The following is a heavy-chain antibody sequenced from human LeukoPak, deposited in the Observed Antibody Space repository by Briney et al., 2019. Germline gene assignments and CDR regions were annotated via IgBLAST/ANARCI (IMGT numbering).Heavy chain of an antibody. Sequence: GGSLRLSCAASGFTFSSYAMLWVRQAPGKGLEYVSAISSNGGSTYYANSVKGRFTISRDNSKNTLYLQMGSLRAEDMAVYYCARVGGSWYGTYYFDYWGQGTLVTVSS. J-gene: IGHJ4*02. D-gene: IGHD6-13*01. CDR2: ISSNGGST. CDR3: ARVGGSWYGTYYFDY. V-gene: IGHV3-64*01. CDR1: GFTFSSYA.